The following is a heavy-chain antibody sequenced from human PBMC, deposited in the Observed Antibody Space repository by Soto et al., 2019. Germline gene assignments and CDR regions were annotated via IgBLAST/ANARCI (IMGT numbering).Heavy chain of an antibody. Sequence: GGSLRLSCAASGFTFSNAWMSWVRQAPGKGLEWVGRIKSKTDGGTTDYAAPVKGRFTISRDDSKNTLYLQMNSLKTEDTAVYYFTTVRLPTGVYYYYYGMDVWGQGATVTVSS. CDR2: IKSKTDGGTT. D-gene: IGHD2-15*01. J-gene: IGHJ6*02. CDR1: GFTFSNAW. CDR3: TTVRLPTGVYYYYYGMDV. V-gene: IGHV3-15*01.